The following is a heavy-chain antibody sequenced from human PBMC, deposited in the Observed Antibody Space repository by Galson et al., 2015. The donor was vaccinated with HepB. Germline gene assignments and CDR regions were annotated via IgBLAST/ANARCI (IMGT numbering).Heavy chain of an antibody. CDR3: ASTDYYDSPPFDY. J-gene: IGHJ4*02. Sequence: SLRLSCAASGFTFSSYAMSWVRQAPGKGLEWVSAISGSGGSTYYADSVKGRFTISRDNSKNTLYLQMNSLRVEDTAMYYCASTDYYDSPPFDYWGQGTLVTVSS. CDR2: ISGSGGST. D-gene: IGHD3-22*01. CDR1: GFTFSSYA. V-gene: IGHV3-23*01.